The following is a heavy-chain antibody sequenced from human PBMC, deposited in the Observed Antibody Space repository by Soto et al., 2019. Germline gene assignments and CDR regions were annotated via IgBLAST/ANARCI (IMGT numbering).Heavy chain of an antibody. D-gene: IGHD3-10*01. Sequence: PSETLSLTCTVSGGSISSYYWSWIRQPAGKGLEWIGRIYTSGSTNYNPSLKSRVTMSVDTPKNQFSLNLSSVTAAADTAVYYCARDRITLANDAFDIWGQGTMVTVSS. J-gene: IGHJ3*02. CDR3: ARDRITLANDAFDI. CDR1: GGSISSYY. CDR2: IYTSGST. V-gene: IGHV4-4*07.